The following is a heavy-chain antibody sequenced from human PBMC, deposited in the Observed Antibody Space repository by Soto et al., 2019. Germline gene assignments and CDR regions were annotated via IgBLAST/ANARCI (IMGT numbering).Heavy chain of an antibody. V-gene: IGHV2-5*02. CDR1: GFSLRTSGVG. D-gene: IGHD4-17*01. CDR3: AHSLYGDYALRY. CDR2: IYWDDDK. J-gene: IGHJ4*02. Sequence: SGPTLVNPTQTLTLTCTFSGFSLRTSGVGVSWIRQPPGKALEWLALIYWDDDKRYSPSLKTRPTITKDTSKNQVVLTMTNLDPVDTATYYCAHSLYGDYALRYWGQGTLVTVSS.